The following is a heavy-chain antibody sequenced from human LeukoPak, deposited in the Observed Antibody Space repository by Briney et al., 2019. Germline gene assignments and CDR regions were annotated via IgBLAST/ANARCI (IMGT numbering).Heavy chain of an antibody. Sequence: GGSLRLSCAASGFTVSSNYMSWVRQAPGKGLEWVSVIYSGGSTYYADSVKGRFTISRDNSKNTLYLQMNSLRAEDTAVYYCARGGGEPWSDYYYYMAVWAKETTVTVSS. D-gene: IGHD3-16*01. CDR1: GFTVSSNY. CDR2: IYSGGST. J-gene: IGHJ6*03. CDR3: ARGGGEPWSDYYYYMAV. V-gene: IGHV3-53*01.